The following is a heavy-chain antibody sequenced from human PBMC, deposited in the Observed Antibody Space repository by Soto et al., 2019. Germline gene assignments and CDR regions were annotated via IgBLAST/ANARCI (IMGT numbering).Heavy chain of an antibody. CDR1: GGTFSSYA. J-gene: IGHJ3*02. CDR3: ARDPTRREVLWFGEFPAAFDI. V-gene: IGHV1-69*13. D-gene: IGHD3-10*01. Sequence: ASVKVSCKASGGTFSSYAISWVRQAPGRGLEWMGGIIPIFGTANYAQKFQGRVTITADESTSTAYMELSSLRSEDTAVYYCARDPTRREVLWFGEFPAAFDIWGQGTMVTVSS. CDR2: IIPIFGTA.